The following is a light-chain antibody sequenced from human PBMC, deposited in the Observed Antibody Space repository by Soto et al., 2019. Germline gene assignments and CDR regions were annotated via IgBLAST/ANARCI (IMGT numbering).Light chain of an antibody. J-gene: IGLJ1*01. CDR3: CSYAGIDV. CDR1: INDVGSYDL. CDR2: EVF. V-gene: IGLV2-23*02. Sequence: QSALTQPASVSGSPGQSITISCTGTINDVGSYDLVSWYQQHPGKAPKLMMYEVFKRPPGVSSRFSGSKSGNTASLTISGLQAEDEAYDYCCSYAGIDVFGTGTKVTVL.